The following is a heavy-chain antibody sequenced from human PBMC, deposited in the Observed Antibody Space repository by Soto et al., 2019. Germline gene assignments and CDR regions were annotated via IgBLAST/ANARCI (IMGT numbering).Heavy chain of an antibody. CDR3: ARGPYALPRTYYFDY. CDR1: GGSVSSGSYY. V-gene: IGHV4-61*01. J-gene: IGHJ4*02. CDR2: IYYSGST. Sequence: SETLSLTCTVSGGSVSSGSYYWSWIRQPPGKGLEWIGYIYYSGSTNYNPSLKSRVTISVDTSKNQFSLKLSSVTAADTAVYYCARGPYALPRTYYFDYWGQGTLVTVSS. D-gene: IGHD1-1*01.